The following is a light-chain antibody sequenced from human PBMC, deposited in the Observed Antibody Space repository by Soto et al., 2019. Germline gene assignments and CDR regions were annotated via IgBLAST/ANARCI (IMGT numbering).Light chain of an antibody. Sequence: QSVLTQPASVSGFPGQSIVIPCTGASSDVGAYNYVSWYQQHPGKAPKLIISEVSSRPSVVSSRFSGSKSGNTASLTISGLQAEDEAEYYCSSYSSVSTYVFGTGTKV. CDR2: EVS. V-gene: IGLV2-14*01. CDR3: SSYSSVSTYV. CDR1: SSDVGAYNY. J-gene: IGLJ1*01.